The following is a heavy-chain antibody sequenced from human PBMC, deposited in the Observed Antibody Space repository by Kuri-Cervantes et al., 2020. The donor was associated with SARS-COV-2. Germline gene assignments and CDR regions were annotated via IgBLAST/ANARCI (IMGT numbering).Heavy chain of an antibody. J-gene: IGHJ6*02. D-gene: IGHD2-15*01. CDR2: INHSGST. Sequence: SETLSLTCAVSGYSISSGYYWSWIRQPPGKGLEWIGEINHSGSTNYNPSLKSRVTVSVDTSKNQFSLKLSSVTAADTAVYYCARVVDTPYYYGMDVWGQGTTVTVSS. CDR1: GYSISSGYY. V-gene: IGHV4-34*01. CDR3: ARVVDTPYYYGMDV.